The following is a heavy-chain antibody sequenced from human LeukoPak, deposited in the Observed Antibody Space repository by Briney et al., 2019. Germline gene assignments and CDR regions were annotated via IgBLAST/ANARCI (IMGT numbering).Heavy chain of an antibody. CDR3: ARAYDYVWGSYRYMEDYYYGMDV. V-gene: IGHV1-69*13. Sequence: SVKVSCKASGGTFSSYDISWVRQAPGQGLEWMGGIIPIFGTANYAQKFQGRVTITADESTSTAYMELSSLRSEDTAVYYCARAYDYVWGSYRYMEDYYYGMDVWGQGTTVTVSS. CDR1: GGTFSSYD. J-gene: IGHJ6*02. D-gene: IGHD3-16*02. CDR2: IIPIFGTA.